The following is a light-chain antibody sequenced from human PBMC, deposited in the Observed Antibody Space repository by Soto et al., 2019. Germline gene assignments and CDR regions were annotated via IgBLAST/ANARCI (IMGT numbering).Light chain of an antibody. V-gene: IGKV3-20*01. CDR2: GAS. J-gene: IGKJ1*01. CDR1: QSVSSSY. CDR3: QQYGTSPPGT. Sequence: IVLTQSPGTLSLSPGERATFSCRASQSVSSSYLAWYQQKPGQAPRLLIYGASSRATGIPDRFSGSGSGTDFTLTISRLEPEDFAVYYCQQYGTSPPGTFGQGTKVEIK.